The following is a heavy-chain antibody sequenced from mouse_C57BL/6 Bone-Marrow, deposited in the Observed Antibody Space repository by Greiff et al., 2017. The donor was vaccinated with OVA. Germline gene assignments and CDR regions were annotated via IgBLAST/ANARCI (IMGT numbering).Heavy chain of an antibody. V-gene: IGHV1-64*01. J-gene: IGHJ4*01. CDR1: GYTFTSYW. D-gene: IGHD1-1*01. CDR3: ARMGYYYGSNYAMDY. Sequence: QVQLQQPGAELVKPGASVKLSCKASGYTFTSYWMHWVKQRPGQGLEWIGMIHPNSGSTNYNEKFKSKATLTVDKSSSTAYMQLSSLTSEDSAVYYCARMGYYYGSNYAMDYWGQGTSVTVSS. CDR2: IHPNSGST.